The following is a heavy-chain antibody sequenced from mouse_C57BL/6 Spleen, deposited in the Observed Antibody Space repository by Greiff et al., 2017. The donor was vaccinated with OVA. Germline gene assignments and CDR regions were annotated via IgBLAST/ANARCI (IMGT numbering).Heavy chain of an antibody. J-gene: IGHJ1*03. CDR3: ARGGGTVVAFYWYFDV. D-gene: IGHD1-1*01. CDR1: GFTFSSYA. V-gene: IGHV5-4*03. Sequence: EVKLMESGGGLVKPGGSLKLSCAASGFTFSSYAMSWVRQTPEKRLEWVATISDGGSYTYYPDNVKGRFTISRDNAKNNLYLQMSHLKSEDTAMYYCARGGGTVVAFYWYFDVWGTGTTVTVSS. CDR2: ISDGGSYT.